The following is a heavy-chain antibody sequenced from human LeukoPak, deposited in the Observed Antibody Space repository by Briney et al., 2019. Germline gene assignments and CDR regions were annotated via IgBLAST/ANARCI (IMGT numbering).Heavy chain of an antibody. CDR3: AKDRGYYDSLDY. CDR1: GFTFSSYA. V-gene: IGHV3-23*01. D-gene: IGHD3-22*01. CDR2: ISGSGGST. Sequence: GGSLRLSCAASGFTFSSYAMSWVRQAPGKGLEWVSAISGSGGSTYYADSVKGRFTISRDNSKNTLYLQMTSLRAEDTAVYYCAKDRGYYDSLDYWGQGTLVTVSS. J-gene: IGHJ4*02.